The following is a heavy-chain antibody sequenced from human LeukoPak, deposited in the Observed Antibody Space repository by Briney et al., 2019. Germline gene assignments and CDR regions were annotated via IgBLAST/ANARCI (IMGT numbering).Heavy chain of an antibody. CDR1: GFTFSNAW. V-gene: IGHV3-15*01. J-gene: IGHJ4*02. Sequence: GGSLRLSCAASGFTFSNAWMSWVRQAPGKGLEWVGRIKSKTDGGTTDYAAPVKGRFTISGDDSKNTLYLQMNSLKTEDTAVYYCTTDTNDGIFDYWGQGTLVTVSS. CDR3: TTDTNDGIFDY. CDR2: IKSKTDGGTT. D-gene: IGHD1-1*01.